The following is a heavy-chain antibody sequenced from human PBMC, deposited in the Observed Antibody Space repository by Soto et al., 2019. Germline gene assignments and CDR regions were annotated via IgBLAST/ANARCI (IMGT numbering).Heavy chain of an antibody. CDR3: ARVGGIDGDYIDF. CDR1: GFTFSRFW. D-gene: IGHD3-16*01. CDR2: IKKDGSEK. J-gene: IGHJ4*02. Sequence: EVQLVESGGGLVQPGGSLRLSCAASGFTFSRFWMTWVRQSPGKGLEWVANIKKDGSEKYYVDSVKGRFTISRYNAKNSLYLQMSSLRAEDTAVYYCARVGGIDGDYIDFWGQGTLVTVSS. V-gene: IGHV3-7*01.